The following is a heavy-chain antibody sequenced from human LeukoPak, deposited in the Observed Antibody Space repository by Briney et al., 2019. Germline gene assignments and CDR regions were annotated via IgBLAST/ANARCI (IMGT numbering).Heavy chain of an antibody. CDR1: GTSFTGYY. Sequence: GASVKVSCKASGTSFTGYYIHWVRLAPGQGLEWMGWINPNSGGTNYAQNFRGRVTMTKDTSITTAYMELSRLRSGDTAMYYCAKTTGYFPLYYFDYWGQGTLVTVSS. CDR2: INPNSGGT. D-gene: IGHD1-1*01. V-gene: IGHV1-2*02. J-gene: IGHJ4*02. CDR3: AKTTGYFPLYYFDY.